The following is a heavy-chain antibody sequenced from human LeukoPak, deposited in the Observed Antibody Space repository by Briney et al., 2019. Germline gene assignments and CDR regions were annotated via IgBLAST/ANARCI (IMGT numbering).Heavy chain of an antibody. CDR1: GFTFSSYA. CDR3: ARDSSGYYATLVY. J-gene: IGHJ4*02. CDR2: ISGSGGST. D-gene: IGHD3-22*01. V-gene: IGHV3-23*01. Sequence: GGSLRLSCAASGFTFSSYAMSWVRQAPGKGLEWVSAISGSGGSTYYADSVKGRFTISRDNSKNTLYLQMNSLRAEDTAVYYCARDSSGYYATLVYWGQGTLVTVSS.